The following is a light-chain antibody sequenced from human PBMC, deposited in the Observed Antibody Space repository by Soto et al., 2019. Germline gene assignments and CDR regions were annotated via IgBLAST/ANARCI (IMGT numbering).Light chain of an antibody. CDR3: CSSAPGRTFV. J-gene: IGLJ1*01. Sequence: HSVLTQPASVSGSPGQSITISCTGSSSAVGTFRLVSWYQHHPGKVPKLIIYEGSKRPSGVSDRFSGSEPGNTASLTISGLQAEDEADYYCCSSAPGRTFVFGTGTKVTVL. V-gene: IGLV2-23*01. CDR1: SSAVGTFRL. CDR2: EGS.